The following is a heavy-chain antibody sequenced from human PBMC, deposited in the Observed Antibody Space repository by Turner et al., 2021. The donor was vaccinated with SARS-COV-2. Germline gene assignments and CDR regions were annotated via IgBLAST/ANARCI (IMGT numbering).Heavy chain of an antibody. Sequence: QVQLQESGPGLMKPSETLSLTCTVFGDSISNYYWSWIRQPPGKGLEWLGNIHISGITNYTPSLKSRLVISIDTSKNQFSLNLTSVTAADTAIYYCARAYRGAITSLGYWGQGTLVTVAS. CDR3: ARAYRGAITSLGY. J-gene: IGHJ4*02. CDR2: IHISGIT. CDR1: GDSISNYY. D-gene: IGHD3-16*02. V-gene: IGHV4-59*01.